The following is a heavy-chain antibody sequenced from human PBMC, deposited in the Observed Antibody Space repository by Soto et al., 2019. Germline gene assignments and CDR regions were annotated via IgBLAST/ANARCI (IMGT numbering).Heavy chain of an antibody. Sequence: GGSLRLSCAASGFTVSSNYMSWVRQAPGKGLEWVGRIQSKASGGAIDYAACVKGRFTISRDDSKHTLYLQMNSLKPEDSAVYYCTADFPGATTSSLIDSWGQGAPVPGSS. J-gene: IGHJ4*02. V-gene: IGHV3-15*01. CDR1: GFTVSSNY. CDR2: IQSKASGGAI. CDR3: TADFPGATTSSLIDS. D-gene: IGHD1-26*01.